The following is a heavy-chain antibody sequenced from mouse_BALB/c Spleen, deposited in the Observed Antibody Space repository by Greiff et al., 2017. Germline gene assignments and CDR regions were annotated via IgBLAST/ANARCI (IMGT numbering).Heavy chain of an antibody. D-gene: IGHD2-1*01. J-gene: IGHJ3*01. CDR3: ARDGNYGNIAY. CDR1: GYSITSGYY. V-gene: IGHV3-6*02. Sequence: EVQLQESGPGLVKPSQSLSLTCSVTGYSITSGYYWNWIRQFPGNKLEWMGYISYDGSNNYNPSLKNRISITRDTSKNQFFLKLNSVTTEDTATYYCARDGNYGNIAYWGQGTLVTVSA. CDR2: ISYDGSN.